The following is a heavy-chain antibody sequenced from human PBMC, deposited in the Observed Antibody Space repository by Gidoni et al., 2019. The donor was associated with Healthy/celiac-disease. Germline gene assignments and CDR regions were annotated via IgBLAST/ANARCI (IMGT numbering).Heavy chain of an antibody. V-gene: IGHV1-3*01. CDR1: GYTFTSYA. CDR3: ARDPYYYDSSGYYYSWGSGWFDP. J-gene: IGHJ5*02. D-gene: IGHD3-22*01. Sequence: QVQLVQSGAEVKKPGASVKVSCKASGYTFTSYAMHWVRQAPGQRLEWMGWINAGNGNTKYSQKFQGRVTITRDTSASTAYMELSSLRSEDTAVYYCARDPYYYDSSGYYYSWGSGWFDPWGQGTLVTVSS. CDR2: INAGNGNT.